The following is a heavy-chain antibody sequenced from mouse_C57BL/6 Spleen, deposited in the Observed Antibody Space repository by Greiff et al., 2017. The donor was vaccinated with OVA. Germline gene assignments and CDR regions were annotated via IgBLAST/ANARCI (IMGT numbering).Heavy chain of an antibody. V-gene: IGHV5-16*01. D-gene: IGHD4-1*01. J-gene: IGHJ2*01. CDR1: GFTFSDYY. CDR2: INYDGSST. Sequence: EVQRVESEGGLVQPGRSMKLSCTASGFTFSDYYMAWVRQVPEKGLEWVANINYDGSSTYYLDSLKSRFIISRDNAKNILYLQMSSLKSEDTATYYCARVTGYYFDYWGQGTTLTVSS. CDR3: ARVTGYYFDY.